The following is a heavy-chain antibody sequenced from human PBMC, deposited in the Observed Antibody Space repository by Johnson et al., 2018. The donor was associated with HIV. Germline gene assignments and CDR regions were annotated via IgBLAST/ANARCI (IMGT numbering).Heavy chain of an antibody. CDR2: ISNDGSAK. D-gene: IGHD1-26*01. V-gene: IGHV3-30*03. CDR1: GFTFSRCG. J-gene: IGHJ3*02. Sequence: QVQLVESGGGVVQPGTSLRLSCAASGFTFSRCGMHWVRQAPGKGLEWAAVISNDGSAKYYAYSVKGRFTISRDNSKNTLYLQMNSLRAEDTAVYYCAGEGSGIAGGGAFDIWGQGTMVTVSS. CDR3: AGEGSGIAGGGAFDI.